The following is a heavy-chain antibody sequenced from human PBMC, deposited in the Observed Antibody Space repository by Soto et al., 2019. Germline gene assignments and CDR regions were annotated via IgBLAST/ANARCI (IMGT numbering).Heavy chain of an antibody. CDR1: GFTFSSYS. Sequence: PGGSLRLSCAASGFTFSSYSMNWVRQAPGKGLEWVSSISSSRSYIYYADSVKGRFTISRDNAKNSLYLQMNSLRAEDTAVYYCARDSSSGYYYFVDFDYWGQGTLVTVSS. V-gene: IGHV3-21*01. D-gene: IGHD3-22*01. CDR2: ISSSRSYI. J-gene: IGHJ4*02. CDR3: ARDSSSGYYYFVDFDY.